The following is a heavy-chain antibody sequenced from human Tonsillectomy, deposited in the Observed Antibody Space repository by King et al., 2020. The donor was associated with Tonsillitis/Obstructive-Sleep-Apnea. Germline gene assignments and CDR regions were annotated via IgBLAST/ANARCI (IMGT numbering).Heavy chain of an antibody. D-gene: IGHD5-18*01. Sequence: VQLQQWGAGLLKPSETLSLTCAVYGGSFSGYYWSWIRQPPGKGLEWIGGINHSGSTNYNPSLKSRVTISVDTSKNQFSLKLSSVTAADTAVYYCARGGDTARALAGARGDFDYWGQGTLVTVSS. CDR3: ARGGDTARALAGARGDFDY. CDR1: GGSFSGYY. CDR2: INHSGST. V-gene: IGHV4-34*01. J-gene: IGHJ4*02.